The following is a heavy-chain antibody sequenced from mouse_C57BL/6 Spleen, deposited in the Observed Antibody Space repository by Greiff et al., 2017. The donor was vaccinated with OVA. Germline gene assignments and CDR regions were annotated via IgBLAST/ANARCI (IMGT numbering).Heavy chain of an antibody. V-gene: IGHV1-42*01. Sequence: VHVKQSGPELVKPGASVKISCKASGYSFTGYYMNWVKQSPEKSLEWIGEINPSTGGTTYNQKFKAKATLTVDKSSSTAYMQLKSLTSEDSAVYYCAREDYGNYEGFAYWGQGTLVTVSA. CDR2: INPSTGGT. D-gene: IGHD2-1*01. CDR1: GYSFTGYY. J-gene: IGHJ3*01. CDR3: AREDYGNYEGFAY.